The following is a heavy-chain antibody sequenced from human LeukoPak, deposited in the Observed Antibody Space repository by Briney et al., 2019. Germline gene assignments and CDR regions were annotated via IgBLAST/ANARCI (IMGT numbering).Heavy chain of an antibody. D-gene: IGHD5-24*01. V-gene: IGHV3-43*02. J-gene: IGHJ4*02. CDR3: AKGRFRDGYSYFDY. Sequence: GGSLRLSCAASGFTFDDYAMHWVRQAPGKGLEWVSLISGDGGSTYYADSVKGRFTISRDNSKNSLYLQVNSLRTEDTALYYCAKGRFRDGYSYFDYWGQGTLVTVSS. CDR1: GFTFDDYA. CDR2: ISGDGGST.